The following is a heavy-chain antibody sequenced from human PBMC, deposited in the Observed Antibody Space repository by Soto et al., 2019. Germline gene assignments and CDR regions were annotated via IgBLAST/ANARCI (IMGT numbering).Heavy chain of an antibody. J-gene: IGHJ4*02. Sequence: QVQLVQSGAEVKKPGASVKVSCKASGYTFTSYDINWVRQATGQGLEWMGWMNPNSGNTGYAQKFQVRVTMTRNTSISTAYMELSSLRSEDTAVYYCARDGTTMVRGVTTFDYWGQGTLVTVSS. CDR1: GYTFTSYD. CDR2: MNPNSGNT. D-gene: IGHD3-10*01. CDR3: ARDGTTMVRGVTTFDY. V-gene: IGHV1-8*01.